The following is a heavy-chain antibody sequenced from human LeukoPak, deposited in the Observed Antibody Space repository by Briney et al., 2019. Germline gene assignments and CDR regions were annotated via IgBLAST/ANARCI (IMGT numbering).Heavy chain of an antibody. Sequence: GGSLRLSCAASGFIFSSYGMHWVRQAPGQGLEWMGIINPSGGSTSYAQKFQGRVTMTRDTSTSSVYMELSSLRSEDTAVYYCARDVFGTTGTTIDYWGQGTLVTVSS. CDR2: INPSGGST. CDR3: ARDVFGTTGTTIDY. J-gene: IGHJ4*02. D-gene: IGHD1-1*01. V-gene: IGHV1-46*01. CDR1: GFIFSSYG.